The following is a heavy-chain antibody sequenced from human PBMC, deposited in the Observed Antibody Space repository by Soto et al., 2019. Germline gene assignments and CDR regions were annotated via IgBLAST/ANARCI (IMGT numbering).Heavy chain of an antibody. CDR1: GGSFSGYY. V-gene: IGHV4-34*01. Sequence: QVQLQQWGAGLLKPSETLSLTCAVYGGSFSGYYWSWIRQPPGKGLEWIGEINHSGSTNYNPSLKSRVTISVDTSKNQFSLKLSSVTAADTAVYYCARAGRAIWFGEFGAFDIWGQGTMVTVSS. CDR2: INHSGST. CDR3: ARAGRAIWFGEFGAFDI. D-gene: IGHD3-10*01. J-gene: IGHJ3*02.